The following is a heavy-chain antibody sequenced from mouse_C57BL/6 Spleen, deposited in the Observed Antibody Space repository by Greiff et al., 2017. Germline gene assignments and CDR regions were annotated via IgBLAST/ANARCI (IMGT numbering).Heavy chain of an antibody. CDR1: GYSITSGYY. V-gene: IGHV3-6*01. J-gene: IGHJ3*01. CDR3: ARDGLGRNFAY. CDR2: ISYDGSN. Sequence: EVKLMESGPGLVKPSQSLSLTCSVTGYSITSGYYWNWIRQFPGNKLEWMGYISYDGSNNYNPSLKNRISITRDTSKNQFFLKLNSVTTEDTATYYCARDGLGRNFAYWGQGTLVTVSA. D-gene: IGHD4-1*01.